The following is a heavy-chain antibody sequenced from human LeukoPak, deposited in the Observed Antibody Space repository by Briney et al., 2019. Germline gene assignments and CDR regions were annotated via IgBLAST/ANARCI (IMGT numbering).Heavy chain of an antibody. CDR3: ARLSYYYYMDV. CDR1: GFTVISNY. CDR2: IYSGGST. V-gene: IGHV3-53*01. J-gene: IGHJ6*03. Sequence: GGSLRLSCAASGFTVISNYMSWVRQAPGKGLEWVSVIYSGGSTYYADSVKGRFTISRDNSKNTLYLQMNSLRAEDTAVYYCARLSYYYYMDVWGKGTTVTVSS.